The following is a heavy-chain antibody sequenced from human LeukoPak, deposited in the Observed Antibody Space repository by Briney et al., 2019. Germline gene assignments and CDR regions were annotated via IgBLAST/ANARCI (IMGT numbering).Heavy chain of an antibody. Sequence: ASVKVSCKASGYTFTSYYMHWVRQAPGQGLEWMGIINPSGGSTSYAQKFQGRVTMTRDTSTSTVYMELSSLRSEDTAVYYCERESPTYYDILTGSPGLYYFDYWGQGTLVTVSS. CDR2: INPSGGST. CDR1: GYTFTSYY. D-gene: IGHD3-9*01. CDR3: ERESPTYYDILTGSPGLYYFDY. V-gene: IGHV1-46*01. J-gene: IGHJ4*02.